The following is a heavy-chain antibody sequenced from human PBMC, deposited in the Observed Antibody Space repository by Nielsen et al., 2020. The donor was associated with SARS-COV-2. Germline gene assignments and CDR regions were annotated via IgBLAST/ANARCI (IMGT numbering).Heavy chain of an antibody. CDR3: AKDSGDYIFDAFDI. V-gene: IGHV3-23*01. CDR1: GFTFSSYS. D-gene: IGHD4-17*01. Sequence: GESLKISCAASGFTFSSYSMSWVRQAPGKGLEWVAAVLSGGSTYYADSLKGRYADSVKGRFTISRDNSKNTLYLQMNSLRAEDTAVYYCAKDSGDYIFDAFDIWGRGAMVTVSS. CDR2: VLSGGST. J-gene: IGHJ3*02.